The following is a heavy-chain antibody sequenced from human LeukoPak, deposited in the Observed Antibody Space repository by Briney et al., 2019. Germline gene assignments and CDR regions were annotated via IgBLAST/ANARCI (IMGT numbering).Heavy chain of an antibody. CDR1: GFTFRSYA. V-gene: IGHV3-23*01. CDR3: AKDHYSSGWYPTPFDY. J-gene: IGHJ4*02. D-gene: IGHD6-19*01. Sequence: GGSLRLSCAAYGFTFRSYAMSWVRQAPGKGLEWVSAISGSGGSTYYADSVKGRFTISRDNSKNTLYLQMNSLRAEDTAVYYCAKDHYSSGWYPTPFDYWGQGTLVTVSS. CDR2: ISGSGGST.